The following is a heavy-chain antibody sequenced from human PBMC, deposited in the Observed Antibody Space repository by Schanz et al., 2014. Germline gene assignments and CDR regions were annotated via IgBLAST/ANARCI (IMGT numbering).Heavy chain of an antibody. V-gene: IGHV3-66*01. CDR3: ARVHHYDASGWGYFDY. CDR2: IDSGIGA. CDR1: GFTVSSNH. D-gene: IGHD3-22*01. Sequence: EGQLAESGGGLVQPGGSLRLSCAASGFTVSSNHMSWVRQAPGKGLEWVSVIDSGIGAYYADSVKDRFTVSRDKSNNTIYLQMNRLRAEDAALYDCARVHHYDASGWGYFDYWGQGALVTGSS. J-gene: IGHJ4*02.